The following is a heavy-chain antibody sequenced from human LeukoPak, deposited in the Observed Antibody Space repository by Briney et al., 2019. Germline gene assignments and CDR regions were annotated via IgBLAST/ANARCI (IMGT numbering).Heavy chain of an antibody. CDR3: ARSIGSRYYYYYYMDV. D-gene: IGHD5-12*01. CDR1: GFTFSSYA. Sequence: GGSLRLCCAASGFTFSSYAMHWVRQAPGKGLEYVSAISSNGGSTYYANSVKGRFTISRDNSKNTLYLQMGSLRAEDMAVYYCARSIGSRYYYYYYMDVWGKGTTVTVSS. CDR2: ISSNGGST. J-gene: IGHJ6*03. V-gene: IGHV3-64*01.